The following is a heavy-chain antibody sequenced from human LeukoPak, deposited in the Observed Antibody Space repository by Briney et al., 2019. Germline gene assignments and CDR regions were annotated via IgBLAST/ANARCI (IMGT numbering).Heavy chain of an antibody. CDR1: GFSFSGYW. D-gene: IGHD2-15*01. V-gene: IGHV3-7*01. Sequence: HPGGSLRLSCAASGFSFSGYWMSWVRQAPGKGLEWLGNIKEDGSEKYYVDSLKGRFTISRDNSKNTLYLQMNSLRAEDTAVYYCARRDLTVAVVAATENFQHWGQGTLVTVSS. J-gene: IGHJ1*01. CDR3: ARRDLTVAVVAATENFQH. CDR2: IKEDGSEK.